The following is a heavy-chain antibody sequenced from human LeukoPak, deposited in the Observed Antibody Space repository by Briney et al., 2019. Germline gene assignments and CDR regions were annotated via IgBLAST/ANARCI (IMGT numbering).Heavy chain of an antibody. V-gene: IGHV3-21*01. CDR1: GGSFSGYY. CDR3: ARDGGCSSTSCYTYYFDY. CDR2: ISSSSSYI. D-gene: IGHD2-2*02. J-gene: IGHJ4*02. Sequence: ETLSLTCAVYGGSFSGYYWSWIRQAPGKGLEWVSSISSSSSYIYYADSVKGRFTISRDNAKNSLYLQMNSLRAEDTAVYYCARDGGCSSTSCYTYYFDYWGQGTLVTVSS.